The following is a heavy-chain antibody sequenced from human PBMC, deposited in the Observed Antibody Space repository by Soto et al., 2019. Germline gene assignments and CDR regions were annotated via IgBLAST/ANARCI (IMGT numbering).Heavy chain of an antibody. D-gene: IGHD6-6*01. V-gene: IGHV1-69*13. J-gene: IGHJ4*02. CDR1: GGTFSSYA. CDR2: IIPIFGTA. CDR3: ARDVSEYSSSSGSDY. Sequence: SVKVSCKASGGTFSSYAISWVRQAPGQGLEWMGGIIPIFGTANYAQKFQGRVTITADESTSTAYMELSSLRSEDTAVYYCARDVSEYSSSSGSDYWGQGTLVTVSS.